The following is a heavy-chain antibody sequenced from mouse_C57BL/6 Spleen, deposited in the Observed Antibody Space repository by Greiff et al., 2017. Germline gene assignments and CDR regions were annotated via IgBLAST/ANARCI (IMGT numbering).Heavy chain of an antibody. D-gene: IGHD3-2*02. CDR2: IDPSDSYT. Sequence: QVQLQQPGAELVMPGASVKLSCKASGYTFTSYWMHWVKQRPGQGLEWIGEIDPSDSYTNYNQKFKGKSTLTVDKSSSTAYMQLSRLTSEDAAVYYCATAQATDFDYWGQGTTLTVSS. V-gene: IGHV1-69*01. J-gene: IGHJ2*01. CDR1: GYTFTSYW. CDR3: ATAQATDFDY.